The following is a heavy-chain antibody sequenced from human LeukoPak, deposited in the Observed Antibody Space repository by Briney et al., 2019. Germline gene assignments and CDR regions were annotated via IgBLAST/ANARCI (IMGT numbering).Heavy chain of an antibody. J-gene: IGHJ4*02. V-gene: IGHV4-4*07. CDR1: GGSISSYY. CDR2: IYTSGST. D-gene: IGHD5-24*01. CDR3: ARRTRDGYNSGFDY. Sequence: SETLSLTCTVSGGSISSYYWSWIRQPAGKGLEWIGRIYTSGSTNYNPSLKSRVTMSVDTSKNQFSLKLSFVTAADTAVYYCARRTRDGYNSGFDYWGRGTLVTVSS.